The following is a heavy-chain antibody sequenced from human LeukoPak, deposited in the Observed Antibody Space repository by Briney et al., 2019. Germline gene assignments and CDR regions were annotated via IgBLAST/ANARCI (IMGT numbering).Heavy chain of an antibody. CDR1: GGSINFSDYY. J-gene: IGHJ4*02. Sequence: SETLSLTCTVSGGSINFSDYYWGWIRQPPGKGLEWIGSMHYCGSTYYNPSLKSRVNIPVDTSKNQFSLKVTSVTAADTAVYYCARRGRIARGRPWNWGQGTLVTVSS. D-gene: IGHD1-26*01. CDR2: MHYCGST. CDR3: ARRGRIARGRPWN. V-gene: IGHV4-39*01.